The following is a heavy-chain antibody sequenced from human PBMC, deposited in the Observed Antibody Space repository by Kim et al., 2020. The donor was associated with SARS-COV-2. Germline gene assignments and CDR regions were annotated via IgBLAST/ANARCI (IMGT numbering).Heavy chain of an antibody. CDR3: ANSGGSYKVGATSIGWDY. D-gene: IGHD1-26*01. Sequence: GGSLRLSCAASGFTFSSYGMHWVRQAPGKGLEWVAVISYDGSNKYYADSVKGRFTISRDNSKNTLYLQMNSLRAEDTAVYYCANSGGSYKVGATSIGWDYWGQGTLVTVSS. CDR1: GFTFSSYG. J-gene: IGHJ4*02. CDR2: ISYDGSNK. V-gene: IGHV3-30*18.